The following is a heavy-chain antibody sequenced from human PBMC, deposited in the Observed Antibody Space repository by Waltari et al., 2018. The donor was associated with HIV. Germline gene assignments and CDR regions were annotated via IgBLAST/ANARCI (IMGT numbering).Heavy chain of an antibody. D-gene: IGHD2-2*01. J-gene: IGHJ3*02. CDR1: RMTFSRDD. Sequence: QVQMVESGGGVVQPRRSLRLSCAASRMTFSRDDMHWVRQAPGKGLEWVAVIWHDGSNQYYVDSVKGRFTISRDNSRNTLYLQMNSLRVEDTAVYYCARSTYQQLRNGFDIWGQGTMVAVSS. CDR2: IWHDGSNQ. CDR3: ARSTYQQLRNGFDI. V-gene: IGHV3-33*01.